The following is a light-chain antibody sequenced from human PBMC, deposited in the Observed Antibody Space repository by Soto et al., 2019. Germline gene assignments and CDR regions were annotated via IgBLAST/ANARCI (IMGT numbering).Light chain of an antibody. CDR3: QAWDRSTAVV. Sequence: SYELTQPPSVSVSPGPTVSITCSGDELEDKNACWYQQRPGQSPVVVIYKGYKRPSGIPERFSGSSSGHTATLTISGTQATDEAEYYCQAWDRSTAVVFGTGTKLTVL. CDR2: KGY. J-gene: IGLJ1*01. V-gene: IGLV3-1*01. CDR1: ELEDKN.